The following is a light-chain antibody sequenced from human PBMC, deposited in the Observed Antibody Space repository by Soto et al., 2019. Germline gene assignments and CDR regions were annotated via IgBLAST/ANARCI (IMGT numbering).Light chain of an antibody. CDR2: GAS. CDR3: QYYDESMWT. Sequence: DIVMTQSPDSLAVSMGERATLSCRASQSVSSSYLAWYQQKPGQAPRLLIYGASSRATGVPDRFSGSGSGTDFTLSISRLDPEDFAVYYCQYYDESMWTFGQGSKVDI. V-gene: IGKV3-20*01. J-gene: IGKJ1*01. CDR1: QSVSSSY.